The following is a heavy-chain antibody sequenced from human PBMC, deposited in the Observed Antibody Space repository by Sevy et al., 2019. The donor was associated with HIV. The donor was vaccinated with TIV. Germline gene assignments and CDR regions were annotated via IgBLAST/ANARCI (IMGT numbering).Heavy chain of an antibody. D-gene: IGHD3-22*01. CDR1: GFTFSSYW. J-gene: IGHJ6*02. V-gene: IGHV3-7*03. CDR3: ARDRYYYDSSGSRGMDV. Sequence: GGSLRLSCAPSGFTFSSYWMSWVRQAPGKGLEWVANIKQDGSEKYYVDSVKGRFNISRDNAKNSLYLQMNSLRAEDTAVYYCARDRYYYDSSGSRGMDVWGQGTTVTVSS. CDR2: IKQDGSEK.